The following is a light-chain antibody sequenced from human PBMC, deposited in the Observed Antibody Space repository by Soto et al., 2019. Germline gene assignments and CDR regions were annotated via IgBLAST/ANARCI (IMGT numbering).Light chain of an antibody. CDR3: QSYASSLSGWVV. J-gene: IGLJ2*01. CDR1: SSNIGGGYD. V-gene: IGLV1-40*01. CDR2: DNS. Sequence: QSVLTQPPSVSGAPGQRVTISCTGSSSNIGGGYDVHWYQQLPGTAPKLLIYDNSNRPSGVPDRFSGSKSGTSASLAITGLQAEDEDEDYCQSYASSLSGWVVFGGGTKLTVL.